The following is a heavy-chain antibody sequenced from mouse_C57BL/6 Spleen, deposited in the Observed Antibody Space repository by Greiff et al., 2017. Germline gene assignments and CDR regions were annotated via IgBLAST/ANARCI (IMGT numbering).Heavy chain of an antibody. D-gene: IGHD1-1*01. J-gene: IGHJ3*01. CDR2: IYPGDGDT. Sequence: VQLQQSGPELVKPGASVKISCKASGYAFSSSWMHWVKQRPGKGLEWIGRIYPGDGDTNYNGKFKGKATLTADKSSSTAYMQLSSLTSEDSAVYFCARAGITAVVAPFAYWGQGTLVTVSA. CDR3: ARAGITAVVAPFAY. CDR1: GYAFSSSW. V-gene: IGHV1-82*01.